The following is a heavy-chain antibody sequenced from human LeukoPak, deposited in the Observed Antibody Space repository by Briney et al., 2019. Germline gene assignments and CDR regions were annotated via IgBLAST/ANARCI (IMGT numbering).Heavy chain of an antibody. Sequence: PGGSLRLSCAASGFTSTNAWMTWVRQTPGKGLEWVGRIKSKTDGGTTDYAAPVKGRFTISRDDSKNTLYLQMNSLKTEDTAVYYCTTKLYAWIYAPLWGRGTLVTVSS. V-gene: IGHV3-15*01. J-gene: IGHJ2*01. CDR1: GFTSTNAW. D-gene: IGHD5-12*01. CDR3: TTKLYAWIYAPL. CDR2: IKSKTDGGTT.